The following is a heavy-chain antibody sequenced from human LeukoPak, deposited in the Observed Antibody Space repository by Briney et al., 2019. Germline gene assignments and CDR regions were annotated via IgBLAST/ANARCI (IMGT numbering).Heavy chain of an antibody. D-gene: IGHD1-26*01. CDR3: ARDPKEVGALGLSRWFDP. CDR1: GYTFTSYG. V-gene: IGHV1-18*01. J-gene: IGHJ5*02. Sequence: ASVTVSCKASGYTFTSYGISWVRQAPGQGLEWMGWISAYNGNTNYAQKLQGRVTMTRDTSTSTVYMELSSLRSEDTAVYYCARDPKEVGALGLSRWFDPWGQGTLVTVSS. CDR2: ISAYNGNT.